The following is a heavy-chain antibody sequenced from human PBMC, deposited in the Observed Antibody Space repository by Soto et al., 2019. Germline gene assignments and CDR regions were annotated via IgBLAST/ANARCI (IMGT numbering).Heavy chain of an antibody. V-gene: IGHV3-33*01. CDR3: ARDWLHDSSGAIDM. CDR2: IWYDGGNT. CDR1: GFTFSGHG. Sequence: QPGGSLRLSCAASGFTFSGHGMHWVRQAPGKGLEWVAVIWYDGGNTYYGDSVKGRFTISRDNSRNTLYLEMNSLRAEDTAVYYCARDWLHDSSGAIDMWGQGTMVTVSS. D-gene: IGHD3-22*01. J-gene: IGHJ3*02.